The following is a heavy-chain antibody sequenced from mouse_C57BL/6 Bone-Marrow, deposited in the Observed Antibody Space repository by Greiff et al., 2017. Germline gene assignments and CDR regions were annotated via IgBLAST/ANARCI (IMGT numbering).Heavy chain of an antibody. J-gene: IGHJ3*01. D-gene: IGHD1-3*01. CDR2: IDPSDSYT. CDR3: ARWGYIPEFAY. CDR1: GYTFTSYW. V-gene: IGHV1-50*01. Sequence: QVQLQQPGAELVKPGASVKLSCKASGYTFTSYWMQWVKQRPGQGLEWIGEIDPSDSYTNYNQKFKGKATLTVDTSSSTASMQLSSLTSEDSAVYYCARWGYIPEFAYWGQGTLVTVSA.